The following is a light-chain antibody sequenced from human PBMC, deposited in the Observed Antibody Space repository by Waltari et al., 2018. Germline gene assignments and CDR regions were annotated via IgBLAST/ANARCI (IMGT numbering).Light chain of an antibody. Sequence: QSVLTQPPSASGTPGQRVTISCSGSSSNIGRNSVNWYQQFPGTAPKLLIYTKIQRPSGVPDRFSGSKSGTSASLAISGLRSEDEADYYCAAWDDSLTGLWVFGGGTKLTVL. CDR3: AAWDDSLTGLWV. CDR1: SSNIGRNS. CDR2: TKI. V-gene: IGLV1-44*01. J-gene: IGLJ3*02.